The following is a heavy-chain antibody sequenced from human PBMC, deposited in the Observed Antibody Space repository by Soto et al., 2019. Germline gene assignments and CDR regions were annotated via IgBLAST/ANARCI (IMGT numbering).Heavy chain of an antibody. CDR1: GFTFSSYA. CDR3: AKRFQTGGVIAPFDI. Sequence: GGSLRLSCAASGFTFSSYAMSWVRQAPGKGLEWVSGISGSGGSTYYADSVKGRFTISRDNPKNTLYLQMNSLTAEDTAVYFCAKRFQTGGVIAPFDIWGQGTMVTVSS. CDR2: ISGSGGST. J-gene: IGHJ3*02. V-gene: IGHV3-23*01. D-gene: IGHD3-16*02.